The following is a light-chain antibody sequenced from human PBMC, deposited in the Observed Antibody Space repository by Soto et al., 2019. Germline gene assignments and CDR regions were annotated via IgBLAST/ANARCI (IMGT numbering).Light chain of an antibody. J-gene: IGKJ1*01. CDR1: HTIMTY. Sequence: DIQMTQSPSSLSASVGDEVTITCRASHTIMTYLNWYQLKPGKPPRLLIYAASSLQSGVPSRFSGSGSGTDFTPTINSLQPEDFATYSCQQSYNSPQTFGQGTKVEIK. V-gene: IGKV1-39*01. CDR3: QQSYNSPQT. CDR2: AAS.